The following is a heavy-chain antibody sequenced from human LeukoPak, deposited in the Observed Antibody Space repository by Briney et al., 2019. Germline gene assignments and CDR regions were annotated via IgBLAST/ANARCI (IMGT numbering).Heavy chain of an antibody. CDR3: ARGPNSPGRGDAFDI. J-gene: IGHJ3*02. CDR1: GFTFSSYW. V-gene: IGHV3-74*01. Sequence: GGSLKLSCAASGFTFSSYWIHWVRQAPGKGLVWVSRINSDGSSTSYADSVKGRLTISRDNAKNTLYLQMNSLRAEDTAVYYRARGPNSPGRGDAFDIWGQGTMVTVSS. D-gene: IGHD1-26*01. CDR2: INSDGSST.